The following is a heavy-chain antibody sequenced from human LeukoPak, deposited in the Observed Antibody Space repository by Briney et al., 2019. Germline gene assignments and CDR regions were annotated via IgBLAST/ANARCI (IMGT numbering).Heavy chain of an antibody. CDR2: IYYSGST. V-gene: IGHV4-30-4*01. CDR1: GGSISSGDYY. J-gene: IGHJ4*02. CDR3: ARSNYYGSGSYYMDVGFDY. Sequence: SETLSLTCTVSGGSISSGDYYWSWIRQPPGKGLEWIGYIYYSGSTYYNPSPKSRVTISVDTSKNQFSLKLSSVTAADTAVYYCARSNYYGSGSYYMDVGFDYWGQGTLVTVSS. D-gene: IGHD3-10*01.